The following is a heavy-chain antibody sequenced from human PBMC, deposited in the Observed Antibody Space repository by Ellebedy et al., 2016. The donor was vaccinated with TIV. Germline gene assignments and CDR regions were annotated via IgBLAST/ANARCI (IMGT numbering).Heavy chain of an antibody. Sequence: GESLKISXAASGFTFSSYVMSWVRQAPGKGLQWVSLIRSTSSYTNYADSVKGRFTISRDNAKNSLFLQMNSLRAEDTAVYYCVSRTVTSSWSHWYFDLWGRGTLVTVSS. J-gene: IGHJ2*01. CDR2: IRSTSSYT. D-gene: IGHD6-13*01. V-gene: IGHV3-21*05. CDR3: VSRTVTSSWSHWYFDL. CDR1: GFTFSSYV.